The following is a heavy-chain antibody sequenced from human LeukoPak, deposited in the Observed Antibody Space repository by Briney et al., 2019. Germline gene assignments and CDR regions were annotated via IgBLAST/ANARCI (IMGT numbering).Heavy chain of an antibody. CDR2: INPNSGGT. V-gene: IGHV1-2*02. CDR3: ARVYGSDRFDP. D-gene: IGHD3-10*01. CDR1: GYTFTDYY. J-gene: IGHJ5*02. Sequence: ASVKVSCKASGYTFTDYYMHWVRQAPGQGLEWMGWINPNSGGTNYAQNFQGRVTMTRDTSISTAYMELCGLRSDDTALYYCARVYGSDRFDPWGQGTLVTVSS.